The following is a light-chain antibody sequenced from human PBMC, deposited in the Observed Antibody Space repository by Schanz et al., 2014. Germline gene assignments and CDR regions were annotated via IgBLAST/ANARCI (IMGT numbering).Light chain of an antibody. CDR1: SSDVGSYNL. CDR3: CSHGGRNKFWV. Sequence: QSALTQPASVSGSPGQSITISCTGTSSDVGSYNLVSWYQHHPGKAPKLMIYEVSKRPSGVPARFSGSKSGNTASLTISGLQADDEADYYCCSHGGRNKFWVFGGGTKLT. J-gene: IGLJ3*02. V-gene: IGLV2-23*02. CDR2: EVS.